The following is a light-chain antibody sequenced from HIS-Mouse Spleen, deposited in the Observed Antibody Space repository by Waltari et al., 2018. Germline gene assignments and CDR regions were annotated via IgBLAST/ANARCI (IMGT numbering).Light chain of an antibody. Sequence: QSALTQPASASGSPGQPNTIPCTGTRSPVVSYTFFSRPQQHPGKAPKLMIYEGSKRRSGVSNRFSGSKSGNTASLTISGLQAEGEADYYCCSYAGSSTYVVFGGGTKLTVL. CDR1: RSPVVSYTF. V-gene: IGLV2-23*01. J-gene: IGLJ2*01. CDR2: EGS. CDR3: CSYAGSSTYVV.